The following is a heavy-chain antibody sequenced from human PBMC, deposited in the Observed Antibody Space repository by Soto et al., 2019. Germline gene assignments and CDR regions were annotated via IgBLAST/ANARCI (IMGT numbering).Heavy chain of an antibody. V-gene: IGHV1-24*01. CDR2: FDPEDGET. Sequence: ASVKVSCKVSGYTLTELSMHWVRQAPGKGLEWMGGFDPEDGETIYAQKFQGRVTMTEDTSTDTAYMELSSLGSEDTAVYYCATNQPTYYYDRSGSLGFDYWGQGTLVTVSS. J-gene: IGHJ4*02. D-gene: IGHD3-22*01. CDR1: GYTLTELS. CDR3: ATNQPTYYYDRSGSLGFDY.